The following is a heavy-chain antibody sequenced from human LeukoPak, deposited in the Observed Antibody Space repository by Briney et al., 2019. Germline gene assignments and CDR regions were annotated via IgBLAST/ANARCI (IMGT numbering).Heavy chain of an antibody. D-gene: IGHD3-22*01. CDR2: ISHSGSST. V-gene: IGHV3-23*01. CDR1: RFSFSNYA. CDR3: AKDRRPTYYSDSSGYYFRDAFDI. J-gene: IGHJ3*02. Sequence: GGSLRLSCAASRFSFSNYAMTWVRQAPGKGLEWVSAISHSGSSTYYADSVKGRFTISRDNSKNTLYLQMNSLRAEDTAVYSCAKDRRPTYYSDSSGYYFRDAFDIWGQGTMVTVSS.